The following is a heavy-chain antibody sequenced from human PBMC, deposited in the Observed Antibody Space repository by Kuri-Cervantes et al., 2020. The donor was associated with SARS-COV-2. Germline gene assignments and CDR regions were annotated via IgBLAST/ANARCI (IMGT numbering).Heavy chain of an antibody. CDR1: GFTFSSYS. Sequence: GESLKISCAASGFTFSSYSMNWVRQAPGKGLEWGSYISSSSSTIYYADSVKGRFTNSRDNAKNSLYLQMNSLRDEDTAVYYCARVDCSGGSCYPQFDPWGQGTLVTVSS. J-gene: IGHJ5*02. V-gene: IGHV3-48*02. D-gene: IGHD2-15*01. CDR3: ARVDCSGGSCYPQFDP. CDR2: ISSSSSTI.